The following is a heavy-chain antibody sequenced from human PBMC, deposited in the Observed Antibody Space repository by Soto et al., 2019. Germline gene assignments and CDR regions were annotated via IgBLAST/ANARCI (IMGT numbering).Heavy chain of an antibody. J-gene: IGHJ4*02. Sequence: SETLSLTCTVSGGSISSSSYYWGWIRQPPGKGLEWIGSMYHSGSTNYIPSLKSRVTISVDTSKNQFSLKLSSVTAADTAVYFCARGYSSGWYWFYWGQGTLVTVSS. CDR3: ARGYSSGWYWFY. CDR2: MYHSGST. CDR1: GGSISSSSYY. D-gene: IGHD6-13*01. V-gene: IGHV4-39*01.